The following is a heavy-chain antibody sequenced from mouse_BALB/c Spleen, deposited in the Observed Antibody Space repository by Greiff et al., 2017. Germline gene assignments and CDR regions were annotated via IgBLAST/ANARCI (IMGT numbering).Heavy chain of an antibody. CDR2: IYWDDDK. CDR1: GFSLSTSGMG. D-gene: IGHD2-1*01. V-gene: IGHV8-12*01. Sequence: QVTLKVSGPGILQPSQTLSLTCSFSGFSLSTSGMGVSWIRQPSGKGLEWLAHIYWDDDKRYNPSLKSRLTISKDTSSNQVFLKITSVDTADTATYYCARNGNYLYFDVWGAGTTVTVSS. J-gene: IGHJ1*01. CDR3: ARNGNYLYFDV.